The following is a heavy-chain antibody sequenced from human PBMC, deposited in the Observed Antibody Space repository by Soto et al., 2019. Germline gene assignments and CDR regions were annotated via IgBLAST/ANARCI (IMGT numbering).Heavy chain of an antibody. CDR1: GFIFSMHW. V-gene: IGHV3-74*01. CDR3: TRGPRPTSIGTGAF. CDR2: ITDDGSTT. J-gene: IGHJ4*02. Sequence: EVKLVESGGGLFQPGGSLRLSCETSGFIFSMHWMHWVRQVPGKGPQWVARITDDGSTTYYAASVEGRFTISRDNAKNALYLQMTSLRADDTAVYYCTRGPRPTSIGTGAFWGQGTLVTVSS. D-gene: IGHD3-10*01.